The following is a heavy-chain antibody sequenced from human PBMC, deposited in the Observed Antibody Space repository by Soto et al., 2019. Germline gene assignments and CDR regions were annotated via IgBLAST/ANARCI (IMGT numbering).Heavy chain of an antibody. CDR3: ARQGEHSSSYFFDS. V-gene: IGHV4-39*01. Sequence: PSETLSLTXTVSGDSIDTSSYCWGWIRQPPGKGLEWIGSVCYRGTTYYNPSLKSRLTISVDTSKRQFSLKLSSVTAADTAVFYCARQGEHSSSYFFDSWGQGTLVTVSS. J-gene: IGHJ4*02. CDR2: VCYRGTT. CDR1: GDSIDTSSYC. D-gene: IGHD6-6*01.